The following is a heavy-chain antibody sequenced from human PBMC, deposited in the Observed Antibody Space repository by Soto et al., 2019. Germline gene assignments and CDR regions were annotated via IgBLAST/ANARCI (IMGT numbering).Heavy chain of an antibody. CDR3: ARPMGILTGYYYYYYGMDV. CDR1: GYSFTSYW. J-gene: IGHJ6*02. V-gene: IGHV5-51*01. Sequence: GESLKISCKGSGYSFTSYWIGWVRQMPGKGLEWMGIIYPGDSDTRYSPSFQGQVTISADKSISTAYLQWSSLKASDTAMYYCARPMGILTGYYYYYYGMDVWGQGTTVTVSS. D-gene: IGHD3-9*01. CDR2: IYPGDSDT.